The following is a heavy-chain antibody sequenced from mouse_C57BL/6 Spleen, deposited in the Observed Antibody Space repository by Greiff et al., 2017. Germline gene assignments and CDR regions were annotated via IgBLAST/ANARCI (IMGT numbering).Heavy chain of an antibody. D-gene: IGHD1-1*01. J-gene: IGHJ2*01. Sequence: QVQLQQPGAELVRPGTSVKLSCKASGYTFPSYWMHWVKQRPGQGLEWIGVIDPSDSYTNYNQKFKGKATLTVDTSSSTAYMQLSSLTSEDSAVYYCARDTTDFDYWGQGTTLTVSS. V-gene: IGHV1-59*01. CDR1: GYTFPSYW. CDR3: ARDTTDFDY. CDR2: IDPSDSYT.